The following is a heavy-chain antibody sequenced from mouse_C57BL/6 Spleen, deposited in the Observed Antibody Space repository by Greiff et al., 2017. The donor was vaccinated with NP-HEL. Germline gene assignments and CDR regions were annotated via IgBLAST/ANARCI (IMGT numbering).Heavy chain of an antibody. CDR1: GYTFTNYW. CDR3: AREGDYYGSSYDAMDY. V-gene: IGHV1-63*01. CDR2: IYPGGGYT. J-gene: IGHJ4*01. Sequence: VQLQQSGAELVRPGTSVKMSCKASGYTFTNYWIGWAKQRPGHGLEWIGDIYPGGGYTNYNEKFKGKATLTADKSSSTAYMQFSSLTSEDSAIYYCAREGDYYGSSYDAMDYWGQGTSVTVSS. D-gene: IGHD1-1*01.